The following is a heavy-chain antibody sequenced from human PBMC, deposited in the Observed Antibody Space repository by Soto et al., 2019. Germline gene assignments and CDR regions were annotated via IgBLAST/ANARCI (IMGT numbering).Heavy chain of an antibody. V-gene: IGHV3-74*01. CDR3: ARGIQYRYGMDV. CDR1: GFTFTNYW. Sequence: GGSLRLSCAATGFTFTNYWMHWVRQAPGKGLVWVSRINGDGSNTFYADSVKGRLTISRDNAENTVYLQMNSLRAEDTAVYYCARGIQYRYGMDVWAQGTTVTVSS. CDR2: INGDGSNT. J-gene: IGHJ6*02. D-gene: IGHD4-4*01.